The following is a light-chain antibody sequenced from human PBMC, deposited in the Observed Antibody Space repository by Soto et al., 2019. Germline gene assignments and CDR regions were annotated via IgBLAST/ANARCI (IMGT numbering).Light chain of an antibody. Sequence: QSALTQPPSASGSPGQSVTISCTGTSSDVGAYNYVPWYQQYPGKAPKLMIYEVSKRPSGVPDRFSGSKSGKTASLTVSGLQPEDEADSYCTSYAGSNIWVFGGGTKVTVL. V-gene: IGLV2-8*01. CDR1: SSDVGAYNY. J-gene: IGLJ3*02. CDR3: TSYAGSNIWV. CDR2: EVS.